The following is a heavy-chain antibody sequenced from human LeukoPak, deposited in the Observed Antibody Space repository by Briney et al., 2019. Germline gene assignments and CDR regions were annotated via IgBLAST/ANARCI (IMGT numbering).Heavy chain of an antibody. Sequence: SETLSLTCTVSGGSISSYYWSWIRQPGAKGLEWLGRINTRGSTNYIPSLKSRITLSVDTSKNQFSLMLTSVTAADTAVYYCARGPSFSGYDPPGDYWGQGTLVTVSS. CDR3: ARGPSFSGYDPPGDY. CDR2: INTRGST. V-gene: IGHV4-4*07. J-gene: IGHJ4*02. D-gene: IGHD5-12*01. CDR1: GGSISSYY.